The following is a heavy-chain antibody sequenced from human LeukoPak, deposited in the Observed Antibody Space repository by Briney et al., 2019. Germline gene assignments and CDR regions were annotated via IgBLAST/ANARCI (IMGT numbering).Heavy chain of an antibody. CDR2: ISYDGSNK. V-gene: IGHV3-30*04. CDR1: GFTFSSYA. Sequence: GGSLRLSCAASGFTFSSYAMHWVRQAPGKGLEWVAVISYDGSNKYYADSVKGRFTISRDNSKNTLYLQMNSLRAEDTAVYYCARSIYCGGDCYYLDYWGQGTLVTVSS. D-gene: IGHD2-21*02. J-gene: IGHJ4*02. CDR3: ARSIYCGGDCYYLDY.